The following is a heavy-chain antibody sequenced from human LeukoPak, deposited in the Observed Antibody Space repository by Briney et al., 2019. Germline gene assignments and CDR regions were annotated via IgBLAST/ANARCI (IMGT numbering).Heavy chain of an antibody. D-gene: IGHD3-3*01. V-gene: IGHV3-30-3*01. CDR3: ARCRENDFWSGSPVDH. Sequence: GRSLRFSCGASGFFFSSYCMHWVRQAPGNGLEWLAVISGDGTNKYYAESVKGRFTISRDNSKTTVLVQLNSLRVEDTAVYYCARCRENDFWSGSPVDHWGQGTLVTVSS. CDR2: ISGDGTNK. J-gene: IGHJ4*02. CDR1: GFFFSSYC.